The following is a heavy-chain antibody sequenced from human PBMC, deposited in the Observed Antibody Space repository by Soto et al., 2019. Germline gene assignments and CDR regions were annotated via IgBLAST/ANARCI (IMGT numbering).Heavy chain of an antibody. D-gene: IGHD5-12*01. CDR2: TIPLLNVA. CDR3: ARDSPIGSTFSGYDAIDS. V-gene: IGHV1-69*04. Sequence: SVKVSCKASGGTFSTSTFTWVRQAPGQGLEWMGRTIPLLNVADYAQDFQGRLTITADKSTSTTYMELTSLTSKDTAVYYCARDSPIGSTFSGYDAIDSWGQGTLVTVSS. J-gene: IGHJ4*02. CDR1: GGTFSTST.